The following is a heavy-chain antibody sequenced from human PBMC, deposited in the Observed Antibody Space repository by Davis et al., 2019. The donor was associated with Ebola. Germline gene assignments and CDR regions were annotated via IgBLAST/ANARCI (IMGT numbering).Heavy chain of an antibody. D-gene: IGHD6-13*01. V-gene: IGHV1-3*01. CDR2: INAGNGNT. CDR1: GYTFTSYG. CDR3: ARDRGSSSWPYYYYYYGMDV. Sequence: ASVKVSCKASGYTFTSYGISWVRQAPGQRLEWMGWINAGNGNTKYSQKFQGRVTITRDTSASTAYMELSSLRSEDTAVYYCARDRGSSSWPYYYYYYGMDVWGQGTTVTVSS. J-gene: IGHJ6*02.